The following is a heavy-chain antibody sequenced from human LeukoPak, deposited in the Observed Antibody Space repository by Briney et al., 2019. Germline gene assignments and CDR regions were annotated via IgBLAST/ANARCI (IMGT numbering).Heavy chain of an antibody. V-gene: IGHV4-39*01. J-gene: IGHJ4*02. CDR2: MYYSGNT. D-gene: IGHD3-16*02. CDR3: ARTLGWASSRYPFDG. CDR1: GGSISSSNYS. Sequence: SETLSLTCTVSGGSISSSNYSWGWIRQSPGKGLEWIGSMYYSGNTDYNPSLKSRVTISVDTSKNQFSLKVNSVTAADTAVYYCARTLGWASSRYPFDGWGQGTLVTVSS.